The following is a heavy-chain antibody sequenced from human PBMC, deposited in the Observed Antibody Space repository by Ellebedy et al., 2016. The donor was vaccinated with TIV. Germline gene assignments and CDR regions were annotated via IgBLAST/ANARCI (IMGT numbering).Heavy chain of an antibody. CDR1: GFTFKDYI. D-gene: IGHD2-15*01. CDR2: IGGSGGGT. J-gene: IGHJ4*02. Sequence: PGGSLRLSCAASGFTFKDYIMTWVRQAPGKGLEWVSSIGGSGGGTYYADSVKGRFTISRDNAKNSLYLQMNSLRAEDTAVYYCARGASYCSGGGCCDYWGQGTLVTVSS. CDR3: ARGASYCSGGGCCDY. V-gene: IGHV3-21*01.